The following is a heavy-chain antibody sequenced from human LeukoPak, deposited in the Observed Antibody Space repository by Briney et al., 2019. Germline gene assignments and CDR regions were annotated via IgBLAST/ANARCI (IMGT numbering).Heavy chain of an antibody. D-gene: IGHD3-10*01. J-gene: IGHJ6*02. CDR1: GGSISSSSYY. V-gene: IGHV4-39*01. Sequence: SETLSLTCTVSGGSISSSSYYWGWIRQPPGKGLEWIGSIYYSGSTYYNPSLKSRVTISVDTSKNQFSLKLSSVTAADTAVYYCARGQKVLAYYGSWYYYGMDVWGQGTTVTVSS. CDR2: IYYSGST. CDR3: ARGQKVLAYYGSWYYYGMDV.